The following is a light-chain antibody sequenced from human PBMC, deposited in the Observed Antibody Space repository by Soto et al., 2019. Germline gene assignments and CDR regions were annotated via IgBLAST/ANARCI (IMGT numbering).Light chain of an antibody. Sequence: QSVLTQPPSASGSPGQSVTTSCTGTSSDVGAYNYVSWYQQLPGKAPKLIIYEVSKRPSGVPDRFSGSKSGNTASLTVSGLQAEDEADYYCTSYAGTYSFFYVFGTRTKVTVL. J-gene: IGLJ1*01. V-gene: IGLV2-8*01. CDR3: TSYAGTYSFFYV. CDR2: EVS. CDR1: SSDVGAYNY.